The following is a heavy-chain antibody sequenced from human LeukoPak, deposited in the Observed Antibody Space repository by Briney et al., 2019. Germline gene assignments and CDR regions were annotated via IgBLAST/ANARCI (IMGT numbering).Heavy chain of an antibody. CDR3: ARLTSSWSFDY. J-gene: IGHJ4*02. D-gene: IGHD6-13*01. CDR1: GYSFTNYW. Sequence: GESLKISCKGSGYSFTNYWIGWVRQMPGKGLEWMGIISPDGSDTRYSPSFQGQVTISADKSITTAYLQWSSMKASDTAMYYCARLTSSWSFDYWGQGTLVTVSS. V-gene: IGHV5-51*01. CDR2: ISPDGSDT.